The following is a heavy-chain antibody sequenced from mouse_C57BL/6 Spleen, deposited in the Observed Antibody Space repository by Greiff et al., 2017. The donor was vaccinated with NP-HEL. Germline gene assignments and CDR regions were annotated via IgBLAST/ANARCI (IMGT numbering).Heavy chain of an antibody. CDR1: GFTFSDYG. Sequence: EVKLVESGGGLVKPGGSLKLSCAASGFTFSDYGMHWVRQAPEKGLEWVAYISSGSSTIYYADTVKGRFTISRDNAKNTLFLQMTSLRSEDTAMYSCARPKLPAWFAYWGQGTLVTVSA. J-gene: IGHJ3*01. V-gene: IGHV5-17*01. CDR2: ISSGSSTI. CDR3: ARPKLPAWFAY.